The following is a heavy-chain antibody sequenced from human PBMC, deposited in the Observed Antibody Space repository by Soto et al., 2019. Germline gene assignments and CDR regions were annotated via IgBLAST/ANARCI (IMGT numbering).Heavy chain of an antibody. Sequence: GGSLRLSCAACGFSFNMYWMHWVRQAAGEGLEWLPRISDDDSRTDYAHSVKGRFTISRDNAKNPLHMQMNALRVQDTALYSCTRGPRPSARGTGAFWGQGTLVPFSS. J-gene: IGHJ4*02. CDR1: GFSFNMYW. V-gene: IGHV3-74*01. CDR2: ISDDDSRT. CDR3: TRGPRPSARGTGAF. D-gene: IGHD3-10*01.